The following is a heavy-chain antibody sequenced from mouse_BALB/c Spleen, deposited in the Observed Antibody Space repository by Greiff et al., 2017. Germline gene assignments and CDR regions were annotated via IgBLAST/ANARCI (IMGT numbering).Heavy chain of an antibody. Sequence: EVQGVESGGGLVQPGGSLKLSCAASGFTFSSYTMSWVRQTPEKRLEWVAYISNGGGSTYYPDTVKGRFTISRDNAKNTLYLQMSSLKSEDTAMYYCARHGGYGLFDYWGQGTTLTVSS. CDR1: GFTFSSYT. CDR2: ISNGGGST. CDR3: ARHGGYGLFDY. J-gene: IGHJ2*01. V-gene: IGHV5-12-2*01. D-gene: IGHD1-2*01.